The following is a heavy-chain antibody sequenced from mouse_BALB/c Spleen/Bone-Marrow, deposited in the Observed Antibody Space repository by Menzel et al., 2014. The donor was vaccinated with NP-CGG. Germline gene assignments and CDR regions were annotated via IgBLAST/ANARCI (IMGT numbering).Heavy chain of an antibody. CDR1: GYAFSTYW. CDR2: IYPGDGDT. Sequence: VQAVESGAELVRPGSSVKISCKASGYAFSTYWMNWVKQRPGQGLEWIGQIYPGDGDTNYNGKFEGKATLTADKSSSTAYMQLSSLTSEDSAIYFCARGLRAYWGQGTLVTVSA. V-gene: IGHV1-80*01. CDR3: ARGLRAY. J-gene: IGHJ3*01.